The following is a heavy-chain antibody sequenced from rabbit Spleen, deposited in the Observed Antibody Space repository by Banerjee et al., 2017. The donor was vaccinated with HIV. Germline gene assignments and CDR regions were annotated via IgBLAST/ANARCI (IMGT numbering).Heavy chain of an antibody. CDR1: GFSFSSSHW. V-gene: IGHV1S40*01. D-gene: IGHD2-1*01. Sequence: QSLEESGGDLVKPGASLTLTCTASGFSFSSSHWICWVRQAPGKGLEWIACIYGGSGGSTNYASWAKGRFTTSTPSSTTVTLQMTSLTAADSATYVCGRNGDAIGLWGPGTLVTVS. CDR2: IYGGSGGST. J-gene: IGHJ4*01. CDR3: GRNGDAIGL.